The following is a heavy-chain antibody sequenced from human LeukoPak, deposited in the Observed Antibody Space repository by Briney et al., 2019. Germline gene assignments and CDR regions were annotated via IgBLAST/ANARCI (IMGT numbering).Heavy chain of an antibody. CDR1: GFTFSSYA. Sequence: GGSLRLSCAASGFTFSSYAMSWVRQAPGKGLEWVSAISGSGGSTYYADSVKGRFTISRDNSKNTLYLQMNSLRAEDTAVYYCANPYYDSSGYSHDAFDIWGQGTMVTVS. CDR3: ANPYYDSSGYSHDAFDI. V-gene: IGHV3-23*01. CDR2: ISGSGGST. D-gene: IGHD3-22*01. J-gene: IGHJ3*02.